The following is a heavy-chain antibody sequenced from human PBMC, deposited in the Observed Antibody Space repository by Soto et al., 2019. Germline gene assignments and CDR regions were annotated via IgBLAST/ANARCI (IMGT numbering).Heavy chain of an antibody. V-gene: IGHV3-9*01. CDR3: AKDPHRKYCSGGSCYFFSFDS. D-gene: IGHD2-15*01. J-gene: IGHJ4*02. CDR2: ISWNSGSI. CDR1: GFTFDDYA. Sequence: EVQLVESGGGLVQPGRSLRLSCAASGFTFDDYAMHWVRQAPGKGLEWVSGISWNSGSIGYADSVKGRFTISRDNAKNSLYLQMHSLRAEDTAFYYCAKDPHRKYCSGGSCYFFSFDSWGQGTLVTVSS.